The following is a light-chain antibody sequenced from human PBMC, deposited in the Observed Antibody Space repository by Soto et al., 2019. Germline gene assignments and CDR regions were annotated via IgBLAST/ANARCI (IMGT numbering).Light chain of an antibody. J-gene: IGLJ3*02. Sequence: QSALTQPASVSGSPGQSITISCTGTSSDVGGYNYVSWYQQHPGKAPKLMIYDVSTRPSGVSNRFSGSKSGNTASLTISGLQADDEADYYCSSYTSSNWVFGGGTKVTVL. V-gene: IGLV2-14*01. CDR2: DVS. CDR1: SSDVGGYNY. CDR3: SSYTSSNWV.